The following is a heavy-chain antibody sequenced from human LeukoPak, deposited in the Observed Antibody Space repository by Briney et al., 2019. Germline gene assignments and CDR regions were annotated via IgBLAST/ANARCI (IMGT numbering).Heavy chain of an antibody. V-gene: IGHV4-31*03. CDR1: GGSISSGGYY. J-gene: IGHJ5*02. CDR2: TYYSGST. CDR3: GRAYGRGSIWFDP. D-gene: IGHD3-10*01. Sequence: SQTLSLTCTVSGGSISSGGYYWSWIRQHPGKGLEWIGYTYYSGSTYYNPSLKSRVTISVDTSKNQFSLKLSSVTAADTAVYYCGRAYGRGSIWFDPWGQGTLVTVSS.